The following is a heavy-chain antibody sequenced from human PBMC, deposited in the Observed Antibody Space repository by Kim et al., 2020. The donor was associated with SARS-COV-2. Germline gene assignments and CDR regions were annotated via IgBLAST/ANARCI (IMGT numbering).Heavy chain of an antibody. V-gene: IGHV3-7*03. J-gene: IGHJ4*02. CDR1: GFTFSTYW. CDR3: ARRTSLDY. CDR2: IKQDGNEK. Sequence: GGSLRLSCEGSGFTFSTYWMTWVRQAPGKGLEWVANIKQDGNEKYYVDSVKGQFTISRDNARNSLYLQMDSLRAEDTAVYYCARRTSLDYWGQGTLVTVS.